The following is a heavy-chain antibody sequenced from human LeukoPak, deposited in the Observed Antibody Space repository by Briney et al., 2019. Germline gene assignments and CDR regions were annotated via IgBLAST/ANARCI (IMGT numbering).Heavy chain of an antibody. Sequence: SETLSLTCTVSGGSISSYYWSWIRQPAGKGLEWIGRIYTSGSTNCNPSLKSRVTMSVDTSRNQFSLKLSSVTAADTAVYYCARVLPSMAPEGFDYWGQGTLVTVSS. D-gene: IGHD5-24*01. CDR1: GGSISSYY. CDR3: ARVLPSMAPEGFDY. J-gene: IGHJ4*02. CDR2: IYTSGST. V-gene: IGHV4-4*07.